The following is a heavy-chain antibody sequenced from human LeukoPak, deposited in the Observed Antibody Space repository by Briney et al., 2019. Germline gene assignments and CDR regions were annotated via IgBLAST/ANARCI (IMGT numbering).Heavy chain of an antibody. Sequence: SETLSLTCTVSGGSISSSSYYWGWIRQPPGKGLERIGSIYYSGSTYYNPSLKCRVTISVDTSKNQFSLKLSSVTAADTAVYYCASSGSLTTADYWGQGTLVTVSS. CDR3: ASSGSLTTADY. D-gene: IGHD4/OR15-4a*01. J-gene: IGHJ4*02. CDR1: GGSISSSSYY. V-gene: IGHV4-39*01. CDR2: IYYSGST.